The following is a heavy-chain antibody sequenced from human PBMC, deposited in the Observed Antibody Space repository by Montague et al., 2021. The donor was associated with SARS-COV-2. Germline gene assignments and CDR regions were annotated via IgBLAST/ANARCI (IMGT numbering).Heavy chain of an antibody. Sequence: TLSLTCTVSGGSISSGSYYWNWIRQPAGKGLEWIGRIYTSGSTNYNPSLKSRVTISVDTSKNQFSLKLSSVTAADTTVYYCARWFRQLVLFDYHYYGMDVWGQGTTVTVSS. CDR1: GGSISSGSYY. V-gene: IGHV4-61*02. CDR2: IYTSGST. CDR3: ARWFRQLVLFDYHYYGMDV. D-gene: IGHD6-13*01. J-gene: IGHJ6*02.